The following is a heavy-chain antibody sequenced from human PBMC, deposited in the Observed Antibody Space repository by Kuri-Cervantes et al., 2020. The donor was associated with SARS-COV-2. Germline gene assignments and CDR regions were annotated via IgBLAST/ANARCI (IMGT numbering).Heavy chain of an antibody. CDR1: GYSISSGYY. Sequence: SETLSLTCVVSGYSISSGYYWGWIRQPPGKGLEWIGSIYHSGSTYYNPSLKSRVTISVDTSKNQISLKLSSVTAADTAVYYCARRGAGSSSAAFDIWGQGTMVTVSS. CDR3: ARRGAGSSSAAFDI. V-gene: IGHV4-38-2*01. J-gene: IGHJ3*02. D-gene: IGHD6-6*01. CDR2: IYHSGST.